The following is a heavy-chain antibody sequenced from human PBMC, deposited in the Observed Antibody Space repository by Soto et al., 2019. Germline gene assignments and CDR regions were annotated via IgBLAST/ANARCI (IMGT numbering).Heavy chain of an antibody. D-gene: IGHD1-1*01. CDR2: IIPIFGTA. Sequence: SVKVSCKASGGTFSSYAISWVRQAPGQGLEWMGGIIPIFGTANYAQKFQGRVTITADESTSTAYMELSSLRSEDPAVYYCARVLGGTTGTYYYYGMDVWGQGTTVTVSS. CDR3: ARVLGGTTGTYYYYGMDV. CDR1: GGTFSSYA. V-gene: IGHV1-69*13. J-gene: IGHJ6*02.